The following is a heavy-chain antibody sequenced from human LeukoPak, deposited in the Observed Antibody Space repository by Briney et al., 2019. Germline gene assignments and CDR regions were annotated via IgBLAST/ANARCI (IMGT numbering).Heavy chain of an antibody. CDR2: IYYSGNT. D-gene: IGHD3-10*01. CDR1: GGSISSYY. J-gene: IGHJ4*02. Sequence: PSETLSLTCTVSGGSISSYYWGWIRQPPGKGLEWIGSIYYSGNTYYNPTLKSRVTISVDTSKNQFSLKLNSVTATDTAVYYCARHYGPWGQGTLVTVSS. CDR3: ARHYGP. V-gene: IGHV4-39*01.